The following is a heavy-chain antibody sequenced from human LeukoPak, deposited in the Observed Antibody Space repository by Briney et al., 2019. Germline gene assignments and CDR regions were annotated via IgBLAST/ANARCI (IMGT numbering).Heavy chain of an antibody. CDR1: GGSISSSDYY. CDR3: ARGVGYYDSKPFDY. CDR2: IYYSGST. V-gene: IGHV4-39*07. J-gene: IGHJ4*02. Sequence: PSETLSLTCTVSGGSISSSDYYWGWIRQAPGKGLEWIGSIYYSGSTYYNPSLKSRVTISVDTSKNQFSLKLSSVTAADTAVYYCARGVGYYDSKPFDYWGQGTLVTVSS. D-gene: IGHD3-22*01.